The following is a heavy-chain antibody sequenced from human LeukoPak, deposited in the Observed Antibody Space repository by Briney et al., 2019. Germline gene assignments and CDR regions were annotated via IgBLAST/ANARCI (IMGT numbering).Heavy chain of an antibody. J-gene: IGHJ4*02. V-gene: IGHV4-34*01. CDR3: ARGTYYYDSSGYFSYYFDY. CDR2: INHRGST. CDR1: GGSFSGYY. D-gene: IGHD3-22*01. Sequence: SETLSLTCAVYGGSFSGYYWSWIRQPPGKGLEWIGEINHRGSTNDNPSLKSRVTISVDTSKNQFSLKLSSVTAADTAVYYCARGTYYYDSSGYFSYYFDYWGQGTLVTVSS.